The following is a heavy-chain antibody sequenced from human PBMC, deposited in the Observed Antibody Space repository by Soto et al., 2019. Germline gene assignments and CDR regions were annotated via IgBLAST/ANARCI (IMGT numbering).Heavy chain of an antibody. CDR3: AHVYWAASGTRYDFAS. CDR1: GFSFSTDGMG. V-gene: IGHV2-5*02. Sequence: QITLKESGPTLVKPTQTLTLTCTFSGFSFSTDGMGVGWIRQPPGKALEWLALIYWDEDKRFSPSLKSRPTSXXDGSRTQVVLTLTNMAPADTVTYSCAHVYWAASGTRYDFASWGQGTLVTVSS. D-gene: IGHD1-7*01. CDR2: IYWDEDK. J-gene: IGHJ4*02.